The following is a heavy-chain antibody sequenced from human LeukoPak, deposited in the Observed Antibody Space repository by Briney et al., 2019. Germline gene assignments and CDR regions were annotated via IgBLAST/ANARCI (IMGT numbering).Heavy chain of an antibody. Sequence: SETLSLTCAVSGGSISSSNWWSWVRQPPGKGLEWIGEIYHSGSTNYNPSLKSRVTISVDKSKNQFSRKLSSVTAADTAVYYCARKYSSGWDLDYWGQGTLDTVPS. V-gene: IGHV4-4*02. CDR3: ARKYSSGWDLDY. CDR2: IYHSGST. CDR1: GGSISSSNW. D-gene: IGHD6-19*01. J-gene: IGHJ4*02.